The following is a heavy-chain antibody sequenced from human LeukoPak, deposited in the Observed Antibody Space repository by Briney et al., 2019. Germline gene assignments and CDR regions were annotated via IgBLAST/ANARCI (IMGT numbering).Heavy chain of an antibody. CDR3: ARFSGYDYYYYYMDV. CDR2: MNPNSGNT. Sequence: ASVKVSCKASGYSFTSYDINWVQQATGQGLEWMGWMNPNSGNTGYAQKFQGRVTITRNTSISTAYMELSSLRSEDTAVYYCARFSGYDYYYYYMDVWGKGTTVTVSS. J-gene: IGHJ6*03. V-gene: IGHV1-8*03. D-gene: IGHD5-12*01. CDR1: GYSFTSYD.